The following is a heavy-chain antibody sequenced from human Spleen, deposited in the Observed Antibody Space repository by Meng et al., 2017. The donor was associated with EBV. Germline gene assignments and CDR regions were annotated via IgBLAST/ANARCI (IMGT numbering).Heavy chain of an antibody. CDR1: GFIFNTYR. Sequence: VQWVEVGGGVVEPGGSLRLSCAASGFIFNTYRMNWVRQAPGKGLEWVSVIDYGGISTYYADSVKGRFTISRDNAKNSVSLQMNNLRAEDTAVYYCVREEYDPRDFWGQGTLVTVSS. CDR2: IDYGGIST. CDR3: VREEYDPRDF. J-gene: IGHJ4*02. V-gene: IGHV3-21*01. D-gene: IGHD3-16*01.